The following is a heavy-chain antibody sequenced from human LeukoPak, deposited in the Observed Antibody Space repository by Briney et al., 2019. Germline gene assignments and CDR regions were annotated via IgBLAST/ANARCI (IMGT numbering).Heavy chain of an antibody. CDR3: ARITGPYSGYDWI. D-gene: IGHD5-12*01. CDR2: IYYSGST. CDR1: GGSISSYY. J-gene: IGHJ4*02. Sequence: PSESLSLTCTVSGGSISSYYWSWIRPPPGKGLEWIGYIYYSGSTNYNPSLKSRVTISVDTSKNQFSLKLSSVTAADTAVYYCARITGPYSGYDWIWGQGTLVTVSS. V-gene: IGHV4-59*12.